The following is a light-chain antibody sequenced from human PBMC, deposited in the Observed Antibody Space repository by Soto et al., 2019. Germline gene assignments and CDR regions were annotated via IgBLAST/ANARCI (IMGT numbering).Light chain of an antibody. CDR2: SAS. V-gene: IGKV1-39*01. CDR3: QQRSSTPRN. Sequence: DIQMNQYPSSLSASIGDRVTITCRAGQSISHYLNWYQQKPGKAPKLLIYSASSLQSGVPSRFSGSGSGTDFALTISSLQPEDVATYDCQQRSSTPRNFGQGTTFEIK. CDR1: QSISHY. J-gene: IGKJ2*01.